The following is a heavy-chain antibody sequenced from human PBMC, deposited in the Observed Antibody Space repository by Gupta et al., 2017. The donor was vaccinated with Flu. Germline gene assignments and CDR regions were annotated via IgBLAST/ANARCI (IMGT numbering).Heavy chain of an antibody. V-gene: IGHV1-69*01. CDR2: IIPLLATV. J-gene: IGHJ5*02. CDR3: ANSRDFGFNWFDP. Sequence: VRQAPGQGREWMGGIIPLLATVNYAQKFQGRVSITADASTSKAYMELNSRSSEDTAVYYCANSRDFGFNWFDPWGQGTLVTVSS. D-gene: IGHD3-22*01.